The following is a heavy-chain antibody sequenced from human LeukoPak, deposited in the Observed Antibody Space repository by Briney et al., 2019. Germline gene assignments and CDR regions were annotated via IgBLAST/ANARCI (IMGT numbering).Heavy chain of an antibody. CDR2: IYYSGST. Sequence: SETLSLTCTVSGGYINSHYWSWIRQPPGKGLEWIGYIYYSGSTNYNPSLKSRVTISIDTSKNQFSLKLSSVTAADTAVYYCARGEVKDWFDPWGQGTLVTVSS. J-gene: IGHJ5*02. D-gene: IGHD3-3*01. CDR1: GGYINSHY. CDR3: ARGEVKDWFDP. V-gene: IGHV4-59*11.